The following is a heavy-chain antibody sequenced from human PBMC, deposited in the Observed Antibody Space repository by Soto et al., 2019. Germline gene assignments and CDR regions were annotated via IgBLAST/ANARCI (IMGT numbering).Heavy chain of an antibody. CDR1: GGTFSSYA. D-gene: IGHD6-19*01. Sequence: SVKVSCKASGGTFSSYAISWVRQAPGQGLEWMGGIIPIFGTANYAQKFQGRVTITADESTSTAYMELSSLRSEDTAVYYCARESAAPYSSGWRATEYFDYWGQGTLVTVSS. V-gene: IGHV1-69*13. CDR3: ARESAAPYSSGWRATEYFDY. J-gene: IGHJ4*02. CDR2: IIPIFGTA.